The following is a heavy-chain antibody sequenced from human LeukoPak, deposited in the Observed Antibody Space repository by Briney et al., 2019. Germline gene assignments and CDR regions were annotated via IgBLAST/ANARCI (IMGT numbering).Heavy chain of an antibody. J-gene: IGHJ4*02. CDR1: GFTFSSYT. V-gene: IGHV3-23*01. CDR3: AASLPNIVVVPATKGPFGY. Sequence: GGSLRLSCAASGFTFSSYTMSWVRQAPGKGLEWVSGVSGSGGNIHYADSVKGRFTISRVNSKNTLYLQMNSLRAEDTAVYYCAASLPNIVVVPATKGPFGYWGQGALVTVSS. D-gene: IGHD2-2*01. CDR2: VSGSGGNI.